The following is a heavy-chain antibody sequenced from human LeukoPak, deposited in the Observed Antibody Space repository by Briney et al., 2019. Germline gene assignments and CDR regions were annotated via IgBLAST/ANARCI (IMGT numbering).Heavy chain of an antibody. J-gene: IGHJ3*02. V-gene: IGHV1-69*06. CDR1: GGTFSSYA. CDR3: ARESPGLDGAFYI. CDR2: IIPIFGTA. D-gene: IGHD3-16*01. Sequence: SVKVSCKASGGTFSSYAISWVRQAPGQGLEWMGGIIPIFGTANYAQKFQGRVTITADKSTSTAYMELSSLRSEDTAVYYCARESPGLDGAFYIWGQGAMVTVSS.